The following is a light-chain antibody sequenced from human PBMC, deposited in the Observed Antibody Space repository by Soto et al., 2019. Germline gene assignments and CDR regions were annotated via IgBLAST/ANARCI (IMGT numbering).Light chain of an antibody. CDR3: QQYNNWPPART. CDR1: QSVSTN. Sequence: EIVMTQSPATLSVSPGERATISXRASQSVSTNFAWYQQKPGPAPRLLXXXAYXRATDIPARFSGSGSGTEFTLTISSLQTEDFAVDYCQQYNNWPPARTFGGGTKVDIK. J-gene: IGKJ4*01. CDR2: XAY. V-gene: IGKV3-15*01.